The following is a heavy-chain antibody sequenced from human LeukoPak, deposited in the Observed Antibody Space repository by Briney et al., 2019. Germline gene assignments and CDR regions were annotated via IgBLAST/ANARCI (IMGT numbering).Heavy chain of an antibody. CDR3: ARPYGSGSYYTHFDY. CDR1: GYTFTSYA. CDR2: INAGNGNT. D-gene: IGHD3-10*01. V-gene: IGHV1-3*01. Sequence: ASVKVSCKASGYTFTSYAMHWVRQAPGQRLEWMGWINAGNGNTKYSQKFQGRVTITRDTSASTAYMGLSSLRSEDTAVYYCARPYGSGSYYTHFDYWGQGTLVTVSS. J-gene: IGHJ4*02.